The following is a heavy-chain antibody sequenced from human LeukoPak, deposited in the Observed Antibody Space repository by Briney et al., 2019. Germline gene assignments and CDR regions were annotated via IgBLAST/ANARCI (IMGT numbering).Heavy chain of an antibody. Sequence: WGSLSLTCAVYGGSFSNYYWRWIRQTPGRGLEWIGEIKHFGGTNYNPSLKSRVSISIDTSKNEFSLKLSSVTAADTAVYYCASRHYPFYMDVWGKGTTVT. V-gene: IGHV4-34*01. CDR1: GGSFSNYY. D-gene: IGHD3-10*01. CDR2: IKHFGGT. J-gene: IGHJ6*03. CDR3: ASRHYPFYMDV.